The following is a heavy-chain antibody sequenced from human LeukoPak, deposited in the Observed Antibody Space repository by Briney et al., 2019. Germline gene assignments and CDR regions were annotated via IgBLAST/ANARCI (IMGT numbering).Heavy chain of an antibody. J-gene: IGHJ6*02. V-gene: IGHV4-59*08. CDR3: ARHVWGNGMDV. D-gene: IGHD3-16*01. CDR1: GASISSDY. CDR2: IYKSGST. Sequence: PAETLSLTCSDSGASISSDYWGWIRQPPGKGLEWIGWIYKSGSTNYNPSLKSRVTLSLYTPKNQFSLKLTSVTAADTAEYYCARHVWGNGMDVWGQGTTVTVSS.